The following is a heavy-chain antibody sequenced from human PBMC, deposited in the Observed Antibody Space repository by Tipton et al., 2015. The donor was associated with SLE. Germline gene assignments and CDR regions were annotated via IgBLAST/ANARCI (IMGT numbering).Heavy chain of an antibody. Sequence: TLSLTCTVSGDYVSSGSYYWSWIRQPPGKELEWIGYIYYSGSTNYNPSLKSRVTISVDTSKNQFSLKLSSVTAADTAVYYCARVYSSSHPDVWGKGTTVTVSS. CDR1: GDYVSSGSYY. D-gene: IGHD6-13*01. J-gene: IGHJ6*04. CDR3: ARVYSSSHPDV. CDR2: IYYSGST. V-gene: IGHV4-61*01.